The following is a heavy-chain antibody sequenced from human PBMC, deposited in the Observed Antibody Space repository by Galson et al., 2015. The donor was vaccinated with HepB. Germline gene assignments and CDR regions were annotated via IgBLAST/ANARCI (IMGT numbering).Heavy chain of an antibody. J-gene: IGHJ4*02. CDR2: IKEDGSQK. Sequence: SLRLSCAASGFSFRSHWMSWVRQAPGKGLEWVAHIKEDGSQKYYLESVRGRFTVSRDNAENSLFLQMDSLRAEDTAVYYCARDPPRRSDYWGQGTLVTVSS. CDR1: GFSFRSHW. V-gene: IGHV3-7*03. D-gene: IGHD6-6*01. CDR3: ARDPPRRSDY.